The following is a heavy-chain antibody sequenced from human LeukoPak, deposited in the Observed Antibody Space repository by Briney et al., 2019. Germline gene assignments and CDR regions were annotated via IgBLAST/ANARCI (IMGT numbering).Heavy chain of an antibody. V-gene: IGHV3-11*01. J-gene: IGHJ6*02. CDR1: GFTFSDYY. CDR2: ISSGSHTI. Sequence: PGGSLRLSCAASGFTFSDYYMSWIRQAPRKGLEWVSFISSGSHTIYHADSVKGRFTVSRDNAKNSLYLQMNNLRVEDTAVYYCARGALLAGMAVWGQGTTVTVSS. CDR3: ARGALLAGMAV. D-gene: IGHD2-15*01.